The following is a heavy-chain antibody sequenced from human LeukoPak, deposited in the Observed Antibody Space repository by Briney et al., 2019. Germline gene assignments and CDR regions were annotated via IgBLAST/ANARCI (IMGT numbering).Heavy chain of an antibody. V-gene: IGHV3-23*01. CDR1: GFTFSSDA. D-gene: IGHD6-13*01. CDR2: ISGSGGST. J-gene: IGHJ6*02. CDR3: AKGPPLYSSSWFSLYYYYGMDV. Sequence: GGSLRLSCAASGFTFSSDAMSWVRQAPGKGLEWVSAISGSGGSTYYADSVKGRFTISRDNSKNTLYLQMNSLRAEDTAVYYCAKGPPLYSSSWFSLYYYYGMDVWGQGTTVTVSS.